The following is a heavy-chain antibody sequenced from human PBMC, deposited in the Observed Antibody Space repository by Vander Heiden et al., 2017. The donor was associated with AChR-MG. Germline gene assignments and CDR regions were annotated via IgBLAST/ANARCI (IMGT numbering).Heavy chain of an antibody. CDR3: ARHTRYCSGGSCYPRKWFDP. CDR1: GGSISSSSYY. V-gene: IGHV4-39*01. J-gene: IGHJ5*02. CDR2: SDYSGST. Sequence: QLQLQESGPGLVKPSATLSLTCTVSGGSISSSSYYWGWLRQPPGKGLEWIGSSDYSGSTYYNPSLKSRVTISVDTSKNQFSLKLSSVTAADTAVYYCARHTRYCSGGSCYPRKWFDPWGQGTLVTVSS. D-gene: IGHD2-15*01.